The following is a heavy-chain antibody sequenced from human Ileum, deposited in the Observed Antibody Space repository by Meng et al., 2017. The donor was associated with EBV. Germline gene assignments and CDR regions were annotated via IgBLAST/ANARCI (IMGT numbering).Heavy chain of an antibody. CDR1: GGSFNDYY. Sequence: QGRLQQWGTGLLKPSETLSLTCAVDGGSFNDYYWTWLRQPPGKGLEWIGEIDQSGYTKFNPSLSSRATISRDTSNNQFSLRLNSVTAADTALYYCARYGRCNGNSFYCFDPWGQGTLVTVSS. CDR2: IDQSGYT. J-gene: IGHJ5*02. V-gene: IGHV4-34*01. CDR3: ARYGRCNGNSFYCFDP. D-gene: IGHD4-23*01.